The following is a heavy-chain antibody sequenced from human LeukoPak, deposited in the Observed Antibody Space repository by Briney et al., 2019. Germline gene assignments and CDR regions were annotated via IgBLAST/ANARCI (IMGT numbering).Heavy chain of an antibody. CDR3: AREVLGTASAFDY. J-gene: IGHJ4*02. CDR1: GFTFSSYS. CDR2: FTASGTAM. Sequence: PGGSLRLSCAASGFTFSSYSMNWVRQAPGKGLEWVSHFTASGTAMFYADSVKGRFTIFRDNAKNSLSLQMNSLRADDTAVYYCAREVLGTASAFDYWGQGTLVTVSS. D-gene: IGHD1-1*01. V-gene: IGHV3-48*04.